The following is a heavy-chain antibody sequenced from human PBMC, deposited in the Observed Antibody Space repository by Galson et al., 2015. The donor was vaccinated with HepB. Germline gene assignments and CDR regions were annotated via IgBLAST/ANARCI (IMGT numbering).Heavy chain of an antibody. CDR2: ISYDGSNK. Sequence: SLRLSCAASGFTFSSYGMHWVRQAPGKGLEWVAVISYDGSNKYYADSVKGRFTISRDNSKNTLYLQMNSLRAEDTAVYYCANGLGGPQTDASDIWGQGTMVTVSS. CDR1: GFTFSSYG. V-gene: IGHV3-30*18. CDR3: ANGLGGPQTDASDI. D-gene: IGHD3-16*01. J-gene: IGHJ3*02.